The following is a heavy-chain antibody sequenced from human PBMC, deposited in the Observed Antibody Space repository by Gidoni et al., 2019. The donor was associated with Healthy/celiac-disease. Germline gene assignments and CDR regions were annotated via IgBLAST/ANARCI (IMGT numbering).Heavy chain of an antibody. D-gene: IGHD2-2*01. CDR1: GFTFSSYA. J-gene: IGHJ4*02. CDR2: ISGSGGST. CDR3: ANEAVPAAMPSDY. V-gene: IGHV3-23*01. Sequence: EVQLLESGGGLVQPGGSLRLSCAAAGFTFSSYAMSWVRQASRKGLDGVSAISGSGGSTYYADSVKGRFTISRDNSKNTLYLQMNSLRAEDTAVYYCANEAVPAAMPSDYWGQGTLVTVSS.